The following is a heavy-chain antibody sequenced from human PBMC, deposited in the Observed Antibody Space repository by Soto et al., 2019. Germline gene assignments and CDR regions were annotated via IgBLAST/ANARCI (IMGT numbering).Heavy chain of an antibody. D-gene: IGHD6-19*01. CDR3: VQTTGWPGFDF. CDR1: GFAVSSKY. Sequence: EVQLVESGGGLIQPGGSLRLSCAASGFAVSSKYMTWVRQAPGKGLEWVSVIYGGGTTYYADSVKGRFTSSRDTSKNTLYLQMNSLRAEDTAVYYCVQTTGWPGFDFWGQGTLGTVSS. V-gene: IGHV3-53*01. CDR2: IYGGGTT. J-gene: IGHJ4*02.